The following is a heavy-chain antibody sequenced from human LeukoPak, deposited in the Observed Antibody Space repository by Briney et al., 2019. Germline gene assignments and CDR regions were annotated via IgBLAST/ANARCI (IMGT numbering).Heavy chain of an antibody. D-gene: IGHD3-22*01. CDR2: IYHSGST. CDR3: ARDRTYYYDSSGYFLYNSDFDY. Sequence: PSETLSLTCAVSGGSISSSNWWSWVRQPPGKGLEWIGEIYHSGSTNYNPSLKSRVTISVDTSKNQFSLKLSSVTAADTAVYYCARDRTYYYDSSGYFLYNSDFDYWGQGTLVTVSS. V-gene: IGHV4-4*02. CDR1: GGSISSSNW. J-gene: IGHJ4*02.